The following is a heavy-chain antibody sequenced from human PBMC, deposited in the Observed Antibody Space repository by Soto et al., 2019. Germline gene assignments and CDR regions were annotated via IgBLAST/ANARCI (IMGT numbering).Heavy chain of an antibody. J-gene: IGHJ6*03. Sequence: PLETLSLTCTVSGGSISSYYWSWIRQPPGKGLEWIGYIYYSGSTNYNPSLKSRVTISVDTSKNQFSLKLSSVTAADTAVYYCARTYSNYAYYYYYMDFWGKGTTVTVSS. V-gene: IGHV4-59*08. CDR2: IYYSGST. CDR1: GGSISSYY. D-gene: IGHD4-4*01. CDR3: ARTYSNYAYYYYYMDF.